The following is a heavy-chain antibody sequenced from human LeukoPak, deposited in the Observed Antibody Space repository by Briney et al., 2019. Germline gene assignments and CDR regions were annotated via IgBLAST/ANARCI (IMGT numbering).Heavy chain of an antibody. J-gene: IGHJ4*02. D-gene: IGHD3-22*01. V-gene: IGHV3-48*03. CDR3: ARGYYDSSGYYYSDYFDY. Sequence: GGSLRLSCTASGFTFGDYAMSWFRQAPGKGLEWVSYISSSGSTIYYADSVKGRFTISRDNAKNSLYLQMNSLRAEDTAVYYCARGYYDSSGYYYSDYFDYWGQGTLVTVSS. CDR1: GFTFGDYA. CDR2: ISSSGSTI.